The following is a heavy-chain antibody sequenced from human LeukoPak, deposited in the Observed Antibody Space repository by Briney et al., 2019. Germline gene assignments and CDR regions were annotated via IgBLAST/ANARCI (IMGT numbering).Heavy chain of an antibody. CDR1: GGSISSGSYY. Sequence: SETLSLTCTVSGGSISSGSYYWSWIRQPAGKGLEWIGRIYISGSTNYNPSLKSRVSMSVDTSKNQFSLKLSSVTAADTAVYYCAREGIYGDYRHWGQGTLVTVSS. D-gene: IGHD4-17*01. V-gene: IGHV4-61*02. CDR3: AREGIYGDYRH. CDR2: IYISGST. J-gene: IGHJ4*02.